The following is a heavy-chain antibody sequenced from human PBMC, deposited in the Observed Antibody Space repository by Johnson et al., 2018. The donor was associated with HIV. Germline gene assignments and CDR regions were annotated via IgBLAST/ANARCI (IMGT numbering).Heavy chain of an antibody. CDR3: ARAPRWSQTFDL. V-gene: IGHV3-20*04. Sequence: VQLVESGGGLVQPGGSLRLSCAASGFTVSSNYMSWVRQAPGKGLDWVSGINWNGDSTGYADSVKGRFTISRDNAKNSLYLQMNSLRGEDTAVYYCARAPRWSQTFDLWGQGTMVTVSS. CDR1: GFTVSSNY. D-gene: IGHD2-15*01. J-gene: IGHJ3*01. CDR2: INWNGDST.